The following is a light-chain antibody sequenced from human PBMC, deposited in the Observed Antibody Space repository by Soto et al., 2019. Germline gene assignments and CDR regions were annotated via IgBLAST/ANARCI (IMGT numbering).Light chain of an antibody. V-gene: IGKV3-11*01. CDR1: QSINIY. Sequence: EIVLTQSPATLSLSPGERATLSCRASQSINIYLAWYQQKPGQAPRLLIHDASNRATGIPARFSGSGSGTDFTLTIAGLEPEDFAVYYCQQRNSWPITFGGGTKVEIK. CDR3: QQRNSWPIT. CDR2: DAS. J-gene: IGKJ4*01.